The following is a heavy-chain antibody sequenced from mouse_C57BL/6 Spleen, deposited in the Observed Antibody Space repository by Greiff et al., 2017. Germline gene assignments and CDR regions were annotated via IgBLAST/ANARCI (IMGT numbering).Heavy chain of an antibody. CDR3: ARGPYYDYDGYFDY. CDR2: ISYDGSN. CDR1: GYSITSGYY. V-gene: IGHV3-6*01. J-gene: IGHJ2*01. Sequence: EVQLQESGPGLVKPSQSLSLTCSVTGYSITSGYYWNWIRQFPGNKLEWMGYISYDGSNNYNPSLKNRISITRDTSKNQFFLKLNSVTTEDTATYYCARGPYYDYDGYFDYWGQGTTLTVSS. D-gene: IGHD2-4*01.